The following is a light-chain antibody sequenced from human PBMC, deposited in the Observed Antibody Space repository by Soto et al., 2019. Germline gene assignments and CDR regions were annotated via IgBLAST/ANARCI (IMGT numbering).Light chain of an antibody. CDR1: HAVTNNF. J-gene: IGKJ2*01. V-gene: IGKV3-20*01. Sequence: EIVLTQSPGTLSLSPGERATLSCRASHAVTNNFLAWYQQKPGQAPRLVIYGASSRPASIPDRFSGSGAGKDFTLPISRLEPEDFSVYFCQQYGTSPGTFGQGTKLEIK. CDR2: GAS. CDR3: QQYGTSPGT.